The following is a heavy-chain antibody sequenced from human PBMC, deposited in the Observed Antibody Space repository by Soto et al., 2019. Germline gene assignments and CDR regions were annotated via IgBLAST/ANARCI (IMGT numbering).Heavy chain of an antibody. CDR1: GFSFRKYA. V-gene: IGHV3-23*01. CDR2: ISGSGGSGRG. Sequence: EVQLLESGGGLVHPGGSLRLSCVGSGFSFRKYAMNWVRQAPGKGLEWVSGISGSGGSGRGFYADPVKGRFTISRDNSKNTLYLEMNSLRAEDTAVYYCAKDLDDYSSAIDFWGQGTLVTVSS. CDR3: AKDLDDYSSAIDF. D-gene: IGHD4-4*01. J-gene: IGHJ4*02.